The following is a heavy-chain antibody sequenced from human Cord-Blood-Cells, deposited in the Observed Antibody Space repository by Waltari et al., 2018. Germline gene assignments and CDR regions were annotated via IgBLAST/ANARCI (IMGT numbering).Heavy chain of an antibody. Sequence: AASGFTFSNAWMSGVCQAPGKGLEWDGRIKSKTDGGTTDYAAPVKGRFTISRDDSKNTLYLQMNSLKTEDTAVYYCTTLENDYGDYGDAFDIWGQGTMVTVSS. CDR2: IKSKTDGGTT. CDR3: TTLENDYGDYGDAFDI. J-gene: IGHJ3*02. V-gene: IGHV3-15*01. D-gene: IGHD4-17*01. CDR1: GFTFSNAW.